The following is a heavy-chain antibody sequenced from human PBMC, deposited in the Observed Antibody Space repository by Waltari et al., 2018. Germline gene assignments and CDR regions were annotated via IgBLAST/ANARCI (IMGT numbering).Heavy chain of an antibody. D-gene: IGHD3-10*01. CDR3: ARGRRNYYGSGSYWAAPFDY. V-gene: IGHV4-34*01. CDR2: INHSGST. J-gene: IGHJ4*02. Sequence: QVQLQQWGAGLLKPSETLSLTCAVYGGSFSGYYWSWIRQPPGKGLEWIGEINHSGSTNYNPSLKSRVTISVDTSKNQFSLKLSSVTAADTAVYYCARGRRNYYGSGSYWAAPFDYWGQGTLVTVSS. CDR1: GGSFSGYY.